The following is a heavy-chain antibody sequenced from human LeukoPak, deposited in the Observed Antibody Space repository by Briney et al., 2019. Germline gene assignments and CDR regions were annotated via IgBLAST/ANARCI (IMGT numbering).Heavy chain of an antibody. D-gene: IGHD3-10*01. Sequence: GGSLRLSCAASGFTFSSYGMHWVRQAPGKGLEWVAFIRYDGSKKYSADSVKGRFTISRDNSKNTLYLQMNSMRAEDTAVYYCAKDLDYYGSGSAFDYCGQGTLVTVSS. V-gene: IGHV3-30*02. CDR2: IRYDGSKK. CDR1: GFTFSSYG. J-gene: IGHJ4*02. CDR3: AKDLDYYGSGSAFDY.